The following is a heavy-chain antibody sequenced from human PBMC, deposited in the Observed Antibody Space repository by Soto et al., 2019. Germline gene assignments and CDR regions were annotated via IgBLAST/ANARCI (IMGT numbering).Heavy chain of an antibody. CDR3: ARDILSGGDYPDY. CDR1: GFTFSTYT. Sequence: GGSLTLSCAASGFTFSTYTMNWVRQAPGKGLEWVSSISSGSSDRYYAGSVKGRFTISRDNAKNSLFLQMNSLRAAETAVYYCARDILSGGDYPDYWGQGTKVTVSS. D-gene: IGHD3-10*01. CDR2: ISSGSSDR. V-gene: IGHV3-21*01. J-gene: IGHJ4*02.